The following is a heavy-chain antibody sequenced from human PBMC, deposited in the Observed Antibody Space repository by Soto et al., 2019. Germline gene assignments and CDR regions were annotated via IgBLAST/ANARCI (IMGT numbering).Heavy chain of an antibody. CDR2: IYYSGST. V-gene: IGHV4-31*03. CDR3: ARAPTYYDSSGYYGRGDYGMDV. D-gene: IGHD3-22*01. Sequence: LETLCLTFPVSGGSISTGGCSGSWIRQPPGEGLEGIVYIYYSGSTYYNPSLKSRVTISVDTSKNQFSLKLSSVTAADTAVYYCARAPTYYDSSGYYGRGDYGMDVWGQGTTVTVSS. J-gene: IGHJ6*02. CDR1: GGSISTGGCS.